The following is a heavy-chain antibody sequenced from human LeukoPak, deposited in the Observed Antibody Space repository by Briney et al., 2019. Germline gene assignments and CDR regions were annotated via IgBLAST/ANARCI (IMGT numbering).Heavy chain of an antibody. CDR1: GFTFSGYS. CDR2: ISGSGGST. J-gene: IGHJ4*02. D-gene: IGHD3-16*02. V-gene: IGHV3-23*01. Sequence: GGSLRLSCAASGFTFSGYSMNWLRQAPGKGLEWVSAISGSGGSTYYADSVKGRFTISRDNSKNTLYLQMNSLRAEDTAVYYCAKRAGGYHPTNDYWGQGTLVTVSS. CDR3: AKRAGGYHPTNDY.